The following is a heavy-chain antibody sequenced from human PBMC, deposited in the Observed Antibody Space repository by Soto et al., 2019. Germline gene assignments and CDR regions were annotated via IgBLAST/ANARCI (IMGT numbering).Heavy chain of an antibody. V-gene: IGHV3-64D*09. J-gene: IGHJ3*02. CDR1: GFTFSSYA. Sequence: GGSLRLSCSASGFTFSSYAMHWVRQAPGKGLEYVSAISSNGGSTYYADSVKGRFTISRDNSKNTLYLQMSSLRAEDTAVYYCVKGGRFLEWLFHPVDAFDIWGQGTMVTVSS. D-gene: IGHD3-3*01. CDR2: ISSNGGST. CDR3: VKGGRFLEWLFHPVDAFDI.